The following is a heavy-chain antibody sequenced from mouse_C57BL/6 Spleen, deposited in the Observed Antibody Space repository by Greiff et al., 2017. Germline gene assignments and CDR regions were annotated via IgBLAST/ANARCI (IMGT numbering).Heavy chain of an antibody. CDR3: ARRRGAYYSNAMDY. CDR1: GYAFTNYL. V-gene: IGHV1-54*01. Sequence: QVQLQQSGAELVRPGTSVKVSCKASGYAFTNYLIEWVKQRPGQGLEWIGVINPGSGGTNYNEKFKGKATLTADKSSSTAYMQLSSLTSEDSAVYFCARRRGAYYSNAMDYWGQGTSVTVSS. J-gene: IGHJ4*01. CDR2: INPGSGGT. D-gene: IGHD2-5*01.